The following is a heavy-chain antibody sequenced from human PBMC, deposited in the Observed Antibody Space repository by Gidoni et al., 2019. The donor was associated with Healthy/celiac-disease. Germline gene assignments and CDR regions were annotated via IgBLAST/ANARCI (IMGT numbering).Heavy chain of an antibody. J-gene: IGHJ6*02. Sequence: EVQLLESGGGLVQPGGSLRLACAASGFTFSSYAMRWVRQAPGKGLEWVSAISGSGGSTYYADSVKGRFTISRDNSKNTLYLQMNSLRAEDTAVYYCAKVRQQLARSYRKYYYYGMDVWGQGTTVTVSS. CDR3: AKVRQQLARSYRKYYYYGMDV. CDR1: GFTFSSYA. V-gene: IGHV3-23*01. D-gene: IGHD6-13*01. CDR2: ISGSGGST.